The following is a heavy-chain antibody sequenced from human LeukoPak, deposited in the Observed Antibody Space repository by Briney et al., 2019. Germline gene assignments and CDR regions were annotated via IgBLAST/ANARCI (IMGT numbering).Heavy chain of an antibody. D-gene: IGHD3-16*01. CDR1: GYTCTSNA. Sequence: ASVKVSCKASGYTCTSNAMHWVRQAPGQRLEWMGCSNGANGNTEYSHEFQGRVTITRNTSARTAYMELSSLRSEDTAVYYCARGAGEGSWLIDYWGQGTLVIVSS. CDR3: ARGAGEGSWLIDY. J-gene: IGHJ4*02. CDR2: SNGANGNT. V-gene: IGHV1-3*02.